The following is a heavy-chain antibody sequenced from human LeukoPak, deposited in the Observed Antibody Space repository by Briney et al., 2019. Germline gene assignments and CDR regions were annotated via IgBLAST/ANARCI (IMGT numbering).Heavy chain of an antibody. Sequence: PGGSLRLSCAASGFTFNSYGMHWVRQAPGKGLEWVAVISYDGSNKYYADSVKGRFAISRDNSKNTLYLQMNSLRAEDTAVYYCARDRPTGSYYSIDYWGQGTLATVSS. J-gene: IGHJ4*02. D-gene: IGHD1-26*01. CDR1: GFTFNSYG. V-gene: IGHV3-30*03. CDR2: ISYDGSNK. CDR3: ARDRPTGSYYSIDY.